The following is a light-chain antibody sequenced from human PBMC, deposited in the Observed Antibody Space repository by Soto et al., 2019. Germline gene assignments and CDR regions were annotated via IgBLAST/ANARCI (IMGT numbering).Light chain of an antibody. CDR2: GAS. Sequence: TVVTQTPSTRRRAPGERPTLSSTASQSVSSSYLAWYQQKPGQAPRLLIYGASSRATGIPDRFSGSGSGTDFTLTISSLEPEDFAVYYCQQYGSSPITFGQGTRLEIK. J-gene: IGKJ5*01. CDR1: QSVSSSY. CDR3: QQYGSSPIT. V-gene: IGKV3-20*01.